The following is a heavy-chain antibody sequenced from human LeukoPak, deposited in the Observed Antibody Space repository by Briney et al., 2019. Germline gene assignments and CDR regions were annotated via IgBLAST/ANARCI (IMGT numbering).Heavy chain of an antibody. CDR3: ARDGLRKSDNYYYGMDV. CDR1: GFTFSSYW. Sequence: GGSLRLSCAASGFTFSSYWMSWVRQAPGKGLEWVANIKQDGSERYYVDSVKGRFTISRDNSKNTLYLQMNSLRAEDTAVYYCARDGLRKSDNYYYGMDVWGQGTTVTVSS. V-gene: IGHV3-7*01. J-gene: IGHJ6*02. CDR2: IKQDGSER. D-gene: IGHD3-16*01.